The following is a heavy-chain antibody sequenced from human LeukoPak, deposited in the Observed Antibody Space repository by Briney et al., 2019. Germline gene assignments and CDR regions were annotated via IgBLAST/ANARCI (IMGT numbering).Heavy chain of an antibody. CDR1: GGSISSNY. CDR3: ARLLAGCPGGRCRAHFDY. Sequence: TSETLSLTCTVSGGSISSNYWSWMRQPPGKGLEWIGYIYYGGSTNYNPSLKSRVSMSVDTSKNQFSLNLSSVTAADTAVYHCARLLAGCPGGRCRAHFDYWGQGTLVTVSS. D-gene: IGHD2-15*01. CDR2: IYYGGST. J-gene: IGHJ4*02. V-gene: IGHV4-59*01.